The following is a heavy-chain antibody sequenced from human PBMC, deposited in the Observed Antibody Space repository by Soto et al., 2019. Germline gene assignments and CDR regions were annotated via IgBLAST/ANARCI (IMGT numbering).Heavy chain of an antibody. CDR1: GGTFSSYA. J-gene: IGHJ4*02. V-gene: IGHV1-69*12. CDR2: IIPIFGTA. CDR3: ARGRTTVTTWNDRNPYYFDY. D-gene: IGHD4-17*01. Sequence: QVQLVQSGAEVKKPGSSVKVSCKASGGTFSSYAISWVRQAPGQGLEWMGGIIPIFGTANYAQKFQGRVTITADESTSTAYMELSSLRSEDTAVYYCARGRTTVTTWNDRNPYYFDYWGQGTLVTVSS.